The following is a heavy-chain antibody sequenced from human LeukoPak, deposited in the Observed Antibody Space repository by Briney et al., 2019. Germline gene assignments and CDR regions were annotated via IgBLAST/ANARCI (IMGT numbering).Heavy chain of an antibody. V-gene: IGHV4-4*02. J-gene: IGHJ4*02. CDR2: IYHSGST. CDR1: GGSTSSSNW. D-gene: IGHD4-17*01. CDR3: ARGEANHDYGVGLRLDY. Sequence: SETLSLTCAVSGGSTSSSNWWSWVRQPPGKGLEWIGEIYHSGSTNYNPSLKSRVTISVDKSKNQFSLKLSSVTAADTAVYYCARGEANHDYGVGLRLDYWGQGTLVTVSS.